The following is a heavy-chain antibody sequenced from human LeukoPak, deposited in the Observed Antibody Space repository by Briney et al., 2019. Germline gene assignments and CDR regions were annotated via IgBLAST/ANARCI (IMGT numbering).Heavy chain of an antibody. CDR1: GGSISSGDYY. J-gene: IGHJ4*02. V-gene: IGHV4-30-4*08. CDR3: ARGPGSGSYYKVGFDY. D-gene: IGHD3-10*01. Sequence: SETLSLTCTVSGGSISSGDYYWSWIRQPPGKGLEWIGYIYYSGSTYYNPSLKSRVTISVDTSKNQFSLKLSSVTAGDTAVYYCARGPGSGSYYKVGFDYWGQGTLVTASS. CDR2: IYYSGST.